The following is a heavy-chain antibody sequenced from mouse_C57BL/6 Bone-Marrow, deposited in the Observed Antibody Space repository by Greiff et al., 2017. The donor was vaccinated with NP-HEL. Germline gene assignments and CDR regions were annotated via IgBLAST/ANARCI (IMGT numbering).Heavy chain of an antibody. J-gene: IGHJ4*01. CDR2: IYPGDGDT. CDR1: GYAFSSYW. CDR3: ARWGGNDYAMDY. V-gene: IGHV1-80*01. Sequence: QVQLKQSGAELVKPGASVKISCKASGYAFSSYWMNWVKQRPGKGLEWIGQIYPGDGDTNYNGKFKGKATLTADKSSSTAYMQLSSLTSEDSAVYFCARWGGNDYAMDYWGQGTSVTVSS. D-gene: IGHD2-1*01.